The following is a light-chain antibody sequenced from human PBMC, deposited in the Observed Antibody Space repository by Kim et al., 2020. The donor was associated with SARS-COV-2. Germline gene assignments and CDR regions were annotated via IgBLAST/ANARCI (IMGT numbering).Light chain of an antibody. CDR2: AAS. J-gene: IGKJ1*01. CDR3: QKYNSAPWT. Sequence: ASVGDRVTITCRASQDIANALAWYQQKPGKVTKVRIYAASTLQSGVPSRFSGSGSGTEFTLTIGSLQTEDVATYYCQKYNSAPWTLGPGTKVDIK. CDR1: QDIANA. V-gene: IGKV1-27*01.